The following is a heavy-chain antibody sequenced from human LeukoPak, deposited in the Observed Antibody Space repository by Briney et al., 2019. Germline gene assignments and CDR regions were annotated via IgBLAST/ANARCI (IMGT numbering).Heavy chain of an antibody. CDR3: ARDSGYSYGVDY. J-gene: IGHJ4*02. Sequence: SVKVSCKASGGPFSSYAISWVRQAPGQGLEWMGGIIPIFGTANYAQKFQGRVTITADESTSTAYMELSSLRSEDTAVYYCARDSGYSYGVDYWGQGTLVTVSS. D-gene: IGHD5-18*01. CDR2: IIPIFGTA. V-gene: IGHV1-69*13. CDR1: GGPFSSYA.